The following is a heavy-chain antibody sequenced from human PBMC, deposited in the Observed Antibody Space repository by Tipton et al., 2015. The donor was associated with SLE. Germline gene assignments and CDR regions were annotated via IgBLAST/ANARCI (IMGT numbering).Heavy chain of an antibody. CDR1: GFTFTNAW. Sequence: GSLRLSCTVSGFTFTNAWMSWVRQAPGKGLEWVGRIKSKADGGTTDYVAPVKGRFTMSRDDSKNTLYQQMNSLKTEDTAVYYCIPRGYSGYWGQGTLVTVSS. V-gene: IGHV3-15*01. J-gene: IGHJ4*02. D-gene: IGHD5-12*01. CDR2: IKSKADGGTT. CDR3: IPRGYSGY.